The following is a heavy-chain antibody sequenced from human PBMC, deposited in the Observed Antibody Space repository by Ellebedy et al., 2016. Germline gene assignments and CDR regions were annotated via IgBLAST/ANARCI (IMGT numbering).Heavy chain of an antibody. CDR2: IYPGDSDT. D-gene: IGHD4-17*01. CDR3: ARQDYGDYVYYYYGMDV. Sequence: GESLKISXKGSGYSFTSYWISWVRQMPGKGLEWMGIIYPGDSDTRYSPSFQGHVTISADKSISTAYLQWSSLKASDTAMYYCARQDYGDYVYYYYGMDVWGQGTTVTVSS. CDR1: GYSFTSYW. J-gene: IGHJ6*02. V-gene: IGHV5-51*01.